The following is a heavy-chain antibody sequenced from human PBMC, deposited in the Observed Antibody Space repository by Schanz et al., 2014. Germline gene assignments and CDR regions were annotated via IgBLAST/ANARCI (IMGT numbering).Heavy chain of an antibody. Sequence: VQLLESGGGLVQPGGSLRLSCAASGFTFSSYAMSWVRQAPGKGLEWVSAILGLASTTYYADSVKGRFTISRDNAKNSLFLQMNSLRVEDTAVYYCAASSGWHPSTDYWGQGTLVTVSS. CDR3: AASSGWHPSTDY. V-gene: IGHV3-23*01. J-gene: IGHJ4*02. CDR2: ILGLASTT. D-gene: IGHD6-19*01. CDR1: GFTFSSYA.